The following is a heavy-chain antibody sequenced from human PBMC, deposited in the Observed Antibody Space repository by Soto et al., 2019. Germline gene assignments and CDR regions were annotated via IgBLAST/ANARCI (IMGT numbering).Heavy chain of an antibody. J-gene: IGHJ6*02. V-gene: IGHV3-11*01. CDR3: ARQKAWTGEWLSLYAPGMDV. Sequence: QVQLVESGGGLVKPGGSLRLSCAASGFTFSAYSMSWIRQAPGKGLEWVSHITSSGSTIYYADSVKGRFTISRDKAKNSLYMQMNSWRAEDTAVYYCARQKAWTGEWLSLYAPGMDVWGQGTTVTVSS. D-gene: IGHD3-22*01. CDR2: ITSSGSTI. CDR1: GFTFSAYS.